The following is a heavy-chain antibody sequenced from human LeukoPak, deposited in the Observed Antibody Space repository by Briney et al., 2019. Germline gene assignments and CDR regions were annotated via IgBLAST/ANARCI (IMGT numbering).Heavy chain of an antibody. Sequence: PGGSLRLPCAASGFSFSNFAMTWVRQAPGRGLEWVSTIGADVGTTNYADSVKGRFTISRDNSKNTVYLQMNSLGAEDTAVYYCAKDVYGDYGGLVSWGQGTLVPVS. CDR2: IGADVGTT. V-gene: IGHV3-23*01. D-gene: IGHD4-17*01. CDR3: AKDVYGDYGGLVS. CDR1: GFSFSNFA. J-gene: IGHJ5*02.